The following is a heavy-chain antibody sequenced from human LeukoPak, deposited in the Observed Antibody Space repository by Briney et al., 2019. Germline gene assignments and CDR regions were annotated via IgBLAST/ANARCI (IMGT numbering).Heavy chain of an antibody. CDR2: IYYSGST. CDR3: ARDLEGTLDY. CDR1: GGSISSGGYY. J-gene: IGHJ4*02. V-gene: IGHV4-31*03. D-gene: IGHD1-1*01. Sequence: NPSQTLSLTCTVSGGSISSGGYYWSWIRQHPGKGLEWIGYIYYSGSTYYNPSLKSRVTISVDTSKNQSSLKLSSVTAADTAVYYCARDLEGTLDYWGQGTLVTVSS.